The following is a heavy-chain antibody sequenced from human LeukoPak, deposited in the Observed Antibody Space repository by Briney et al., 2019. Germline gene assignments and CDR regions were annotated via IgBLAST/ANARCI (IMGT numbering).Heavy chain of an antibody. J-gene: IGHJ3*02. CDR3: ARARGYYDSSGYANAFDI. Sequence: GGSLRLSCAASGFTFSSYDMHWVRHATGKGLEWVSAIGTAGDTYYPGSVKGRFTISRENAKNSLYLQMNSLRAGDTAVYYCARARGYYDSSGYANAFDIWGQGTMVTVSS. CDR2: IGTAGDT. CDR1: GFTFSSYD. D-gene: IGHD3-22*01. V-gene: IGHV3-13*01.